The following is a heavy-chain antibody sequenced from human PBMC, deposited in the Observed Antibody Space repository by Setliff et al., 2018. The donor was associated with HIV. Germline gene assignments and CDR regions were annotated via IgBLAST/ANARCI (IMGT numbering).Heavy chain of an antibody. CDR1: GFTFSNYN. D-gene: IGHD3-10*01. CDR2: ISSSGAYI. CDR3: ARGSGGAGFDY. V-gene: IGHV3-21*01. J-gene: IGHJ4*02. Sequence: GGSLRLSCAASGFTFSNYNMNWVRQAPGKGLEWVSSISSSGAYIYYADSVKGRFTISRDNAKNSLYLQMSSLRAEDTAVYYCARGSGGAGFDYWGQGTLVTVSS.